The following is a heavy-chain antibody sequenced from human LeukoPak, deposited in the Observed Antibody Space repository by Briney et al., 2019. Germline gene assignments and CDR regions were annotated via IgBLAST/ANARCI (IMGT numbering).Heavy chain of an antibody. V-gene: IGHV3-53*01. D-gene: IGHD1-26*01. CDR1: GFTVTGYY. CDR3: ARGAIFVGGVGAQDY. Sequence: TGGSLRLSCAASGFTVTGYYMSWVRQAPGKGLEWVSVIYSGGSTFYADSVKGRFTISRDNSKNTLFLQMHSLRAEDTAVYYCARGAIFVGGVGAQDYWGQGTLVTVSS. J-gene: IGHJ4*02. CDR2: IYSGGST.